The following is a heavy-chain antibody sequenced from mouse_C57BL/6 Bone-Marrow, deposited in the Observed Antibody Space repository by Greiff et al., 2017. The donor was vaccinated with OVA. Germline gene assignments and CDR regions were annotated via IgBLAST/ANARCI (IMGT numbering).Heavy chain of an antibody. CDR2: ISSGGSYT. CDR1: GFTFSSYG. Sequence: EVMLVESGGDLVKPGGSLKLSCAASGFTFSSYGMSWVRQTPDKRLEWVATISSGGSYTYYPDSVKGRFTISRDNAKNTLYLQMSSLKSEDTAMYYCARLLTPYYYAMDYWGQGTSVTVSS. J-gene: IGHJ4*01. CDR3: ARLLTPYYYAMDY. V-gene: IGHV5-6*02. D-gene: IGHD4-1*01.